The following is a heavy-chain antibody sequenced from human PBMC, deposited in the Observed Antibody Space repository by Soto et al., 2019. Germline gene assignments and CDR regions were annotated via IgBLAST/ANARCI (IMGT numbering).Heavy chain of an antibody. CDR2: INPNSGGT. CDR1: GDRVSVSL. J-gene: IGHJ4*02. V-gene: IGHV1-2*04. Sequence: VPVKVASKACGDRVSVSLVHWVRQAPGQGLEWMGWINPNSGGTNYAQKFQGWVTMTRDTSISTAYMELSRLRSDDTAVYYCARGVFDYWGQGTLVTVSS. CDR3: ARGVFDY.